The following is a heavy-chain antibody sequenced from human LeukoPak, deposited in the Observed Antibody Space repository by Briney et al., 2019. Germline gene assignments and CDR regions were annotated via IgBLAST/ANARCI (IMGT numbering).Heavy chain of an antibody. D-gene: IGHD3-16*01. CDR1: GGTFSRYT. V-gene: IGHV1-69*02. CDR2: IIPFLGIT. J-gene: IGHJ6*02. CDR3: ARGSLLTPKETNYYYGMDL. Sequence: GASVKVSCKASGGTFSRYTISWVRQAPGQGLEWMGRIIPFLGITNYAQKFQGTVTITADTSTSTAYMELSSLRADDTAVYYCARGSLLTPKETNYYYGMDLWGQGTTVIVSS.